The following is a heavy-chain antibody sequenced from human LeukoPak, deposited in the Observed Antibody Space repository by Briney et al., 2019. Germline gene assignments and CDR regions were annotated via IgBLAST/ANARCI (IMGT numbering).Heavy chain of an antibody. CDR2: INHSGST. J-gene: IGHJ4*02. Sequence: SETLSLTCAVYGGSFSGYYWSWIRQPPGKGLEWIGEINHSGSTNYNPSLKSRVTISVDTSKNQFSLKLSSVTAADTAVYYCARGHRGYSYGPFDCWGQGTLVTVSS. D-gene: IGHD5-18*01. CDR1: GGSFSGYY. V-gene: IGHV4-34*01. CDR3: ARGHRGYSYGPFDC.